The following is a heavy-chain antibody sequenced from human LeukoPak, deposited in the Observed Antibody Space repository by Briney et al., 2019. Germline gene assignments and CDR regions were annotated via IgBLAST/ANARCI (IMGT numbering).Heavy chain of an antibody. CDR1: GFTFSGYS. Sequence: GGSLRLSCAASGFTFSGYSMDWVRLSPGKGLEWVSSISDTSRYIYYADSVKGRFIISRDNAKNSLYLQMNSLRADDTAVYYCARGSVGYWFDPWGQGTLVTVSS. V-gene: IGHV3-21*01. J-gene: IGHJ5*02. D-gene: IGHD5/OR15-5a*01. CDR2: ISDTSRYI. CDR3: ARGSVGYWFDP.